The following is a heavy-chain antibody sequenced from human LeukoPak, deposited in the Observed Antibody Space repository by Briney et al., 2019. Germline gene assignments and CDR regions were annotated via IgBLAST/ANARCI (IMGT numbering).Heavy chain of an antibody. D-gene: IGHD6-13*01. CDR1: GYTFTSYD. V-gene: IGHV1-8*01. CDR2: MNPNSGNT. Sequence: ASVKVSCKASGYTFTSYDINWVRQATGQGLEWMGWMNPNSGNTGYAQKFQGRVTITTDESTSTAYMELSSLRSEDTAVYYCARDRALFYSSSWYTGHYYYMDVWGKGTTVTVSS. J-gene: IGHJ6*03. CDR3: ARDRALFYSSSWYTGHYYYMDV.